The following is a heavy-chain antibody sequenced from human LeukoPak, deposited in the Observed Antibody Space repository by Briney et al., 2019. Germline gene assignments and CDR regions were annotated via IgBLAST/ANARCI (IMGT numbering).Heavy chain of an antibody. CDR3: ARLRSSSWPDY. Sequence: NASETLSLTCTVSGYSISSGYYWGWIRQPPGKGLEWIGSIYHSGSTYYNPSLKSRVTISVDTSKNQFSLKLSSVTAADTAVYYCARLRSSSWPDYWGQGTLVTVSS. D-gene: IGHD6-13*01. J-gene: IGHJ4*02. CDR2: IYHSGST. CDR1: GYSISSGYY. V-gene: IGHV4-38-2*02.